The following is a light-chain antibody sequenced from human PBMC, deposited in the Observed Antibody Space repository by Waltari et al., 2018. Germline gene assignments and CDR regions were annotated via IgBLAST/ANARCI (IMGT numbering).Light chain of an antibody. CDR2: DVS. CDR3: SSYTSSSTYVV. J-gene: IGLJ2*01. Sequence: YQRPPAKAPNLIIFDVSNRPSGVSNRFSVSKAGDTASLTISGLQAEDEADYYCSSYTSSSTYVVFGGGTKLTVL. V-gene: IGLV2-14*03.